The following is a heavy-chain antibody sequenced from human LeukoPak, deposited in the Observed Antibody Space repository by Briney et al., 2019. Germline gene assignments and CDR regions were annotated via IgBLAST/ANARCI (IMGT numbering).Heavy chain of an antibody. CDR3: ARALRWGSYDAFDI. J-gene: IGHJ3*02. V-gene: IGHV1-2*06. Sequence: ASVKVSCKASGYTFTGYYMHWVRQAPGQGLEWMGRINPNSGGANYAQKFQGRVTMTRDTSISTAYMELSRLRSDDTAVYYCARALRWGSYDAFDIWGQGTMVTVSS. CDR2: INPNSGGA. CDR1: GYTFTGYY. D-gene: IGHD4-23*01.